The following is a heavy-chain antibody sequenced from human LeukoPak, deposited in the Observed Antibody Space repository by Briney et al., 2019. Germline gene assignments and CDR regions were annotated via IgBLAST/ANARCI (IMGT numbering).Heavy chain of an antibody. CDR2: IYYSGST. V-gene: IGHV4-61*01. D-gene: IGHD3-22*01. J-gene: IGHJ4*02. Sequence: SETLSLTCTVSGGSVSSGRYYWSWIRQPPGKGLEWIGYIYYSGSTNYNPSLKSRVTISVDTSNNQFSLKLSSVTAADTAVYYCARVKYYYDSSGYRNYFDHWGQGTLVTVSS. CDR1: GGSVSSGRYY. CDR3: ARVKYYYDSSGYRNYFDH.